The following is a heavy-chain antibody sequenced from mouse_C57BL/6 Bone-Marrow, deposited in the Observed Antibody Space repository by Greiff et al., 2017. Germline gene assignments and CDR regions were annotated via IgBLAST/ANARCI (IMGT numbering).Heavy chain of an antibody. V-gene: IGHV3-6*01. CDR3: ARRLAY. CDR1: GYSITSGYY. J-gene: IGHJ3*01. CDR2: ITYDGSN. Sequence: DVQLQESGPGLVKPSQSLSLTCSVTGYSITSGYYWNWIRQFPGNKLEWMGYITYDGSNNYNPSLKNRISITRDTSKNQFFLQLNSVTTEDTATYYGARRLAYWGQGTLVTVSA.